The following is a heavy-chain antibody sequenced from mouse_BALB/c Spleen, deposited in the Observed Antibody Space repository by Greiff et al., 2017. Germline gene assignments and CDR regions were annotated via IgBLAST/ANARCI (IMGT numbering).Heavy chain of an antibody. J-gene: IGHJ3*01. V-gene: IGHV1S29*02. CDR3: ARGEAYGFQFAY. CDR1: GYTFTDYN. D-gene: IGHD2-2*01. Sequence: EVQLQQSGPELVKPGASVKISCKASGYTFTDYNMHWVKQSHGKSLEWIGYIYPYNGGTGYNQKFKSKATLTVDNSSSTAYMELRSLTSEDSAVYYCARGEAYGFQFAYWGQGTLVTVSA. CDR2: IYPYNGGT.